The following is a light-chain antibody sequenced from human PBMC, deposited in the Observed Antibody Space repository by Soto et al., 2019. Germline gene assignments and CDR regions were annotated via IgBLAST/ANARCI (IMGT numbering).Light chain of an antibody. Sequence: EIVMTQSPDTLSVSPGERATLSCRASQSISTDFAWYQQKPGQPPRLLIYSASTRATGVPARFTGSGSGSEFTLTISGLQAEDFAVYYCQQGHNWPLTFGQGTRLEI. CDR1: QSISTD. CDR3: QQGHNWPLT. J-gene: IGKJ2*01. CDR2: SAS. V-gene: IGKV3-15*01.